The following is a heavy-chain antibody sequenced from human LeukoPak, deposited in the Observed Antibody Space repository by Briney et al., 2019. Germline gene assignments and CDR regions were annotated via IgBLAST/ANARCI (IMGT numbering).Heavy chain of an antibody. CDR1: GFTFSSYS. J-gene: IGHJ6*02. CDR2: ISSSSSTI. V-gene: IGHV3-48*01. D-gene: IGHD6-13*01. Sequence: PGGSLRPSCAASGFTFSSYSMNWVRQAPGKGLEWVSYISSSSSTIYYADSVKGRFTISRDNAKNSLYLQMNSLRAEDTAVYYCAGSSSWYGYYYYGMDVWGQGTTVTVSS. CDR3: AGSSSWYGYYYYGMDV.